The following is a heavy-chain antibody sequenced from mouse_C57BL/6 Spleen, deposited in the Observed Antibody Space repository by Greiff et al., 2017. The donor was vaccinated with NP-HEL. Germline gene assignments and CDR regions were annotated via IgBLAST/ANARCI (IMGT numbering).Heavy chain of an antibody. CDR2: INPNNGGT. Sequence: VQLQQSGPELVKPGASVKIPCKASGYTFTDYNMDWVKQSHGKSLEWIGDINPNNGGTIYNQKFKGKATLTVDKSSSTAYMELRSLTSEDTAVYYCARDYGSTYAMDYWGQGTSVTVAS. D-gene: IGHD1-1*01. CDR1: GYTFTDYN. V-gene: IGHV1-18*01. J-gene: IGHJ4*01. CDR3: ARDYGSTYAMDY.